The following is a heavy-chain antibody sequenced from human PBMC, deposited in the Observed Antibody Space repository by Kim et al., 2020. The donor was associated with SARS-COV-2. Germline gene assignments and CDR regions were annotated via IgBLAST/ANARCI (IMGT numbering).Heavy chain of an antibody. V-gene: IGHV1-18*01. J-gene: IGHJ5*02. CDR2: ISAYNGNT. D-gene: IGHD6-25*01. Sequence: ASVKVSCKASGYTFTSYGISWVRQAPGQGLEWMGWISAYNGNTNYAQKLQGRVTMTTDTSTSTAYMELRSLRSDDTAVYYCAREGTWYSSEGSWFDPWGQGTLVTVSS. CDR3: AREGTWYSSEGSWFDP. CDR1: GYTFTSYG.